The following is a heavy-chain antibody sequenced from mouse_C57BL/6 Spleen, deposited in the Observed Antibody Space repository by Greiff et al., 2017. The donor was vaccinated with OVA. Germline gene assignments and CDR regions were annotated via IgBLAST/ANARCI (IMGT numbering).Heavy chain of an antibody. CDR2: IWSGGST. V-gene: IGHV2-2*01. D-gene: IGHD2-3*01. Sequence: VQLQQSGPGLVQPSQSLSITCTVSGFSLTSYGVHWVRQSPGKGLEWLGVIWSGGSTDYNAAFISRLSISKDNSKSQVFFKMNSLQAADTAIYYCARNWDDGYHYFDYWGQGTTLTVSS. CDR3: ARNWDDGYHYFDY. CDR1: GFSLTSYG. J-gene: IGHJ2*01.